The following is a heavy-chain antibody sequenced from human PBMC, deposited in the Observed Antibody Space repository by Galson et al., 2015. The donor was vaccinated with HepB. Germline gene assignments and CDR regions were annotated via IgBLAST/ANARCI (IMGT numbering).Heavy chain of an antibody. CDR2: VSYDGLKK. CDR1: GFTFSSYG. CDR3: AKSLNFLVIATIDY. V-gene: IGHV3-30*18. J-gene: IGHJ4*02. D-gene: IGHD2/OR15-2a*01. Sequence: SLRLSCAASGFTFSSYGMHWVRQAPGKGLEWLALVSYDGLKKYYSDSLKGRIAISRDNSKNTLYLQMNNLRPDDTAVYYCAKSLNFLVIATIDYWGQGALVTVSS.